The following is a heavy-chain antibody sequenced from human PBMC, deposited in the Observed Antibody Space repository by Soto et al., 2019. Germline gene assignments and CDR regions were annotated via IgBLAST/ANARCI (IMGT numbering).Heavy chain of an antibody. CDR2: VHFSGST. D-gene: IGHD7-27*01. J-gene: IGHJ4*02. CDR1: GGSISSGGYY. Sequence: SETLSLTCTVSGGSISSGGYYLTWLRQRPGKGLEWIGYVHFSGSTYYHPSLKSRLTISVDTSKSQFSLKLSSMTAADTAVYYCARDSPGHYFDSWGQGTLVTVSS. CDR3: ARDSPGHYFDS. V-gene: IGHV4-31*03.